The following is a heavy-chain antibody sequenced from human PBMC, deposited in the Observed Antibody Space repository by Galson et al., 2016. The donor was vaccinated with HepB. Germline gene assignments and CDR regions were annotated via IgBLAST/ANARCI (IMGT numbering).Heavy chain of an antibody. D-gene: IGHD2-2*01. CDR3: ARGDCTSSFCDTTWCNP. Sequence: SLRLSCAGSGFTFNRFWMSWVRQSPGKGLEWVANIKDDGSQKYYADSVKGRFIISRDNARRSVFLQMNSLRVEETAVYSCARGDCTSSFCDTTWCNPWGQGTEVTVSS. CDR2: IKDDGSQK. CDR1: GFTFNRFW. V-gene: IGHV3-7*01. J-gene: IGHJ5*02.